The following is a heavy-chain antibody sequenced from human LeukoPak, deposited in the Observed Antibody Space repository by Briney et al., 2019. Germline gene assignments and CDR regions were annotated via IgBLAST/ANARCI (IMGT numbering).Heavy chain of an antibody. Sequence: PGGSLSLSCAASGFTFSSYAIHWVRQAPGRGLEWVATIKADGSDKYYVNSVKGRFTISRDNAKNSLSLQMDSLRAEDTAVYYCARGGLWGGDYWGQGTLVTVSS. V-gene: IGHV3-7*01. CDR2: IKADGSDK. CDR3: ARGGLWGGDY. CDR1: GFTFSSYA. D-gene: IGHD3-16*01. J-gene: IGHJ4*02.